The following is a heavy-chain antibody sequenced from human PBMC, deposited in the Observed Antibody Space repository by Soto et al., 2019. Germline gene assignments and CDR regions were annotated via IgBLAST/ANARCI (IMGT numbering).Heavy chain of an antibody. V-gene: IGHV4-39*01. D-gene: IGHD5-18*01. CDR3: ASFQDSDLFDP. CDR1: GGSISSSSYY. Sequence: SETLSLTCTVSGGSISSSSYYWGWIRQPPGKGLEWIGSIYYSGSTYYNPSLKSRVTISVDTSKNQFSLKLSSVTAADTAVYYCASFQDSDLFDPWRHGTLVTVSS. J-gene: IGHJ5*02. CDR2: IYYSGST.